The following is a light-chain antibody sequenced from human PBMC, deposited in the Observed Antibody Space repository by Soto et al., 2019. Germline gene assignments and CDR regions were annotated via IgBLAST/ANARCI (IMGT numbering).Light chain of an antibody. V-gene: IGLV2-14*03. J-gene: IGLJ2*01. CDR2: DVS. CDR3: NSYTTSSTYV. CDR1: SSDVGGYKY. Sequence: QSALTQPASVSGSPGQSITISCTGTSSDVGGYKYVSWYQQHPGKAPKLIIYDVSDRPSGVSNRFSGSKSGNTASLTISGLQADDEADYYCNSYTTSSTYVFGGGTKVTVL.